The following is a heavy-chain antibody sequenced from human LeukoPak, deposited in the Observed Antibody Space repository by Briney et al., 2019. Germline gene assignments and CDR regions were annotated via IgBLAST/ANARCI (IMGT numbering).Heavy chain of an antibody. Sequence: ASVKVSCKASGYTFTSYGISWVRQAPGQGLEWMGWISAYNGNTNYAQKFQGRVTMTRDTSISTAYMEQSRLRSDDTAVYYCAAASYGSGSCFDYWGQGTLVTVSS. V-gene: IGHV1-18*01. CDR1: GYTFTSYG. CDR2: ISAYNGNT. CDR3: AAASYGSGSCFDY. J-gene: IGHJ4*02. D-gene: IGHD3-10*01.